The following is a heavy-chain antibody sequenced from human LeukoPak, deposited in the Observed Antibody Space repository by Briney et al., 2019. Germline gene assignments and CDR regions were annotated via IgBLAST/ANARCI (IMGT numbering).Heavy chain of an antibody. CDR2: IYTSGST. CDR3: ARGENDYGGYYYYYYMDV. Sequence: SETLSLTCTVSGGSISSYYWSWIRQPAGKGLEWIGRIYTSGSTNYNPSLKSRVTMSVDTSKNQFSLKLSSVTAADTAVYYCARGENDYGGYYYYYYMDVWGKGTTVTISS. J-gene: IGHJ6*03. D-gene: IGHD4-23*01. V-gene: IGHV4-4*07. CDR1: GGSISSYY.